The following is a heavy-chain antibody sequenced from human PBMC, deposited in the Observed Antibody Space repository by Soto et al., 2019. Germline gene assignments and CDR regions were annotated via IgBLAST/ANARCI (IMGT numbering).Heavy chain of an antibody. V-gene: IGHV3-74*01. J-gene: IGHJ4*02. D-gene: IGHD1-26*01. CDR2: INTAGTIT. CDR3: ARVAPGSDGVWNY. Sequence: EVQLVESGGDLVQPGGSLRLSCAASGFTFSSYWMHWVRQAPGKGLVWVSRINTAGTITTYADSVKGRFTISRDNAENTLYRQMNSLRAEDTAVYYCARVAPGSDGVWNYWGQGTLVTVSS. CDR1: GFTFSSYW.